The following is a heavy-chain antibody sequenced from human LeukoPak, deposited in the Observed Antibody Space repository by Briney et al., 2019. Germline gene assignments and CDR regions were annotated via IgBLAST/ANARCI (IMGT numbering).Heavy chain of an antibody. CDR3: ARDRLPYYYDSSGFYSYYGMDV. CDR1: GFTFSSYE. J-gene: IGHJ6*02. V-gene: IGHV3-48*03. D-gene: IGHD3-22*01. CDR2: ISSSGSTI. Sequence: GGSLRLSCAASGFTFSSYEMNWVRQAPGKGLEWVSYISSSGSTIYYADSVKGRFTISGDNAKNSLYLQMNSLRAEDTAVYYCARDRLPYYYDSSGFYSYYGMDVWGQGTTVTVSS.